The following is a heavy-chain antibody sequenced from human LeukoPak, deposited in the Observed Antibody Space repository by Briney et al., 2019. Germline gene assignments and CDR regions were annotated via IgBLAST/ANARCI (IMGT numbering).Heavy chain of an antibody. CDR1: GFTFSTYA. J-gene: IGHJ4*02. CDR2: ISGSGGST. D-gene: IGHD6-13*01. Sequence: GGSLRLSCAASGFTFSTYAMSWVRQAPGKGLELVSAISGSGGSTYYADSVKGRFTISSDDSKNTLYLQMNSLRAEDTSIYFCAKALEQETVIALDSWGQGTLVTVSS. CDR3: AKALEQETVIALDS. V-gene: IGHV3-23*01.